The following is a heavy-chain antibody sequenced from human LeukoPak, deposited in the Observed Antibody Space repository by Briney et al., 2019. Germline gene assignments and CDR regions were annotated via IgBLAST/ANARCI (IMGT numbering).Heavy chain of an antibody. CDR3: ARVRIVADYYYYYMDV. V-gene: IGHV3-21*01. CDR1: GFTFSDYI. CDR2: ISSSSAYM. J-gene: IGHJ6*03. Sequence: GGSLRLSCAASGFTFSDYIMIWVRQAPGKGLEWVSSISSSSAYMYYADSVEGRFTISRDNAGNSLYLQMNSLRVEDTAVYYCARVRIVADYYYYYMDVWGKGTTVTVSS. D-gene: IGHD3-22*01.